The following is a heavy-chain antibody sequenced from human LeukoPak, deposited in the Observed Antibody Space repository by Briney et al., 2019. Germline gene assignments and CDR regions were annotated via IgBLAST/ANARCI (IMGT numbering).Heavy chain of an antibody. CDR3: ARGRRDGYNWYYFDY. D-gene: IGHD5-24*01. CDR2: IYYSGST. J-gene: IGHJ4*02. CDR1: GGSISSYY. V-gene: IGHV4-59*08. Sequence: SETPSLTCTVSGGSISSYYWSWIRQPPGKGLEWIGYIYYSGSTNYNPSLKSRVTISVDTSKNQFSLKLSSVTAADTAVYYCARGRRDGYNWYYFDYWGQGTLVTVSS.